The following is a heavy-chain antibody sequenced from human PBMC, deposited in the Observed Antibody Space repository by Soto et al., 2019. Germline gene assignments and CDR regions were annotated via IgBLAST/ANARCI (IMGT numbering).Heavy chain of an antibody. CDR1: GGSISRGGYS. CDR3: AAGGGLPRYY. D-gene: IGHD5-12*01. V-gene: IGHV4-30-2*01. Sequence: QLQLQESGSGLVKPSQTLSITCAVSGGSISRGGYSWRWIRQPPGKGLEWIGYIYHSGSTYYNPSLKSRVTISVDRSKNQFSLKLSSVTAADTAVYYCAAGGGLPRYYWGQGTLVTVSS. J-gene: IGHJ4*02. CDR2: IYHSGST.